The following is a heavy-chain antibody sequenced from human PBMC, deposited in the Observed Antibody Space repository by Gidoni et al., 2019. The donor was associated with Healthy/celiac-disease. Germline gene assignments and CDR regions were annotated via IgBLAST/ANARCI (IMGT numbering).Heavy chain of an antibody. CDR3: ARQQLVPYFDY. CDR1: GFTFSSYA. V-gene: IGHV3-23*01. CDR2: ISGSGGST. J-gene: IGHJ4*02. D-gene: IGHD6-13*01. Sequence: EVQLLESGGGLVQPGGSLRLSCASSGFTFSSYAMSWFRQAPGKGLEWVSAISGSGGSTYYADSVKGRFTISRDNSKNTRYLQMNSLRAEDTAVYYCARQQLVPYFDYWGQGTLVTVSS.